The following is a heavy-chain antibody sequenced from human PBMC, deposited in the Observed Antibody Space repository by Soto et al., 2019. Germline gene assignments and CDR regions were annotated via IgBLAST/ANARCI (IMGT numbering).Heavy chain of an antibody. V-gene: IGHV4-59*01. Sequence: PSETLSLTCTVSGGPISSYYWSWIRQPPGKGLEWIGYIYYSGSTNYNPSLKSRVTISVDTSKNQFSLKLSSVTAADTAVYYCARRWGGTFDYWGQGTLVTVSS. J-gene: IGHJ4*02. CDR1: GGPISSYY. CDR2: IYYSGST. CDR3: ARRWGGTFDY. D-gene: IGHD2-21*01.